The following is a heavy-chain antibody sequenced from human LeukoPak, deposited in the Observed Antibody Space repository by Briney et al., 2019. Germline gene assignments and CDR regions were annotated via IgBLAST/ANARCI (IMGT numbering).Heavy chain of an antibody. J-gene: IGHJ4*02. Sequence: GGSLRLSCAASGFTFSTYNMNWVRQAPGKGLEWVSRINTDGSSTSYADSVKGRFTISRDNAKNTLYLQMNSLRAEDTAVYYCARGPPISSVAAAAKSSGYFDYWGQGTLVTVSS. V-gene: IGHV3-74*01. CDR1: GFTFSTYN. CDR2: INTDGSST. D-gene: IGHD6-13*01. CDR3: ARGPPISSVAAAAKSSGYFDY.